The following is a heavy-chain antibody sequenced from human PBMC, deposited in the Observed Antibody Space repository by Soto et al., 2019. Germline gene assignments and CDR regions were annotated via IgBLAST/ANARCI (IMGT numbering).Heavy chain of an antibody. V-gene: IGHV4-59*01. CDR3: ARVGRPQAIDS. Sequence: PSETLSLTCTVSGGSISSYYWSWIRQPPGKGLEWIGYIYYSGSTNYNPSLKSRVTISVDTSKNQFSLKLSSATAADTAVYYCARVGRPQAIDSWGQGALVTVSS. J-gene: IGHJ4*02. CDR2: IYYSGST. D-gene: IGHD3-16*01. CDR1: GGSISSYY.